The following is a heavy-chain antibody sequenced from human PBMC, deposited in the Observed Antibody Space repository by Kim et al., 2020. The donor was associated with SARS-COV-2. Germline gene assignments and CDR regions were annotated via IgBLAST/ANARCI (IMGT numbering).Heavy chain of an antibody. CDR2: IKQDGSEK. V-gene: IGHV3-7*01. CDR3: AKDSTSLFEI. J-gene: IGHJ3*02. D-gene: IGHD1-26*01. Sequence: GGSLRLSCVASGLTFSSYWMSWVRQAPGKGLEWMANIKQDGSEKYYVDSVKGRFTISIDNAKNSLYLQMDGLRAEDTAIYYCAKDSTSLFEIWGQGTMVSVSS. CDR1: GLTFSSYW.